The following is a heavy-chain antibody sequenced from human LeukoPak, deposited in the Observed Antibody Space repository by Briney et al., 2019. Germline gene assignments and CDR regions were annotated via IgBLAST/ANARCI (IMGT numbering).Heavy chain of an antibody. V-gene: IGHV3-30*04. CDR1: GFTFSSYA. D-gene: IGHD6-13*01. CDR3: ARDLILMSSRMGDYFDY. CDR2: ISYDGSIK. Sequence: PGRSLRLSCAASGFTFSSYAMHWVRQAPGKGLDWVARISYDGSIKNYAGFVKGRFTISRDKTTLYLQMNSLRAEDTAVYYCARDLILMSSRMGDYFDYWGQGTLVTVSS. J-gene: IGHJ4*02.